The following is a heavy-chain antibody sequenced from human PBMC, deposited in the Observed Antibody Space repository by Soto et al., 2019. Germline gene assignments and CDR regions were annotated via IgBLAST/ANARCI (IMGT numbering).Heavy chain of an antibody. CDR3: ARAVPAVRGVIGYYMDV. V-gene: IGHV1-69*13. Sequence: SVKVSCKASGGTFSSYAISWVRQAPGQGLEWMGWIIPIFGTANYAQKFQGRVTITADESTSTAYMELSSLRSEDTAVYYCARAVPAVRGVIGYYMDVWGKGTTVTVS. CDR2: IIPIFGTA. CDR1: GGTFSSYA. D-gene: IGHD3-10*01. J-gene: IGHJ6*03.